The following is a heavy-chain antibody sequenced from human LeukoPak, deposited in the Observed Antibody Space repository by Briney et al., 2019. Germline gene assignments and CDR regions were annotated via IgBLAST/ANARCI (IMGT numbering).Heavy chain of an antibody. J-gene: IGHJ6*03. CDR1: GFTFSTSA. D-gene: IGHD1-1*01. Sequence: SGGSLRLSCTTSGFTFSTSAMNWVSQAPGKGLEWVSFINSGSNYIYYADSVRGRFTISRDNARNSLYLQMNSLRAEDTAVYYCAREGTYYYMDVWGKGTTVTVSS. V-gene: IGHV3-21*04. CDR2: INSGSNYI. CDR3: AREGTYYYMDV.